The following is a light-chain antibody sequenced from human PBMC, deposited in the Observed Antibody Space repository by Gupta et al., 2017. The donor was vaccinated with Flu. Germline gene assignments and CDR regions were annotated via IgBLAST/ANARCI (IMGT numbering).Light chain of an antibody. CDR2: SAS. CDR1: QSVSRSY. Sequence: EIVLTQSPGTLSLSPGERATLSCRASQSVSRSYLAWYQQKPGQAPRLLIYSASSRATGIPDRFSGGGSGTDFTLTISRLEPEDFAVYYCQQYGTSPPWTFGQGTKVEIK. J-gene: IGKJ1*01. V-gene: IGKV3-20*01. CDR3: QQYGTSPPWT.